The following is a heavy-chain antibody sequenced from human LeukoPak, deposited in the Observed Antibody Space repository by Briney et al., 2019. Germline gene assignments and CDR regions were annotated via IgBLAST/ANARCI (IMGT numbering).Heavy chain of an antibody. CDR3: AREYTYYYDSSGYYYLDY. J-gene: IGHJ4*02. D-gene: IGHD3-22*01. V-gene: IGHV1-18*01. CDR2: ISAYNANT. CDR1: GYTFTSYG. Sequence: ASVKVSCKASGYTFTSYGISWVRQAPGQGLEWMGWISAYNANTNYAQKLQGRVTMTTDTSTSTAYMELRSLRSDDTAVYYCAREYTYYYDSSGYYYLDYWGQGTLVTVSS.